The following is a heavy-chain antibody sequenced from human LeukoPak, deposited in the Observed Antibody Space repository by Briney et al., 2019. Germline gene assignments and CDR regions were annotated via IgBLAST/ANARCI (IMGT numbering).Heavy chain of an antibody. J-gene: IGHJ4*02. D-gene: IGHD1-1*01. CDR3: ARVSRLEVCF. CDR2: IDGSSGAV. Sequence: GGSLRRSCAASGFTLSNHNMNWFRHAPGKGLEWVSYIDGSSGAVLYADSVKGRFTISRDHAKTSLYLQMNSLRDEDTAVYYCARVSRLEVCFWGQGTLVTVSS. CDR1: GFTLSNHN. V-gene: IGHV3-48*02.